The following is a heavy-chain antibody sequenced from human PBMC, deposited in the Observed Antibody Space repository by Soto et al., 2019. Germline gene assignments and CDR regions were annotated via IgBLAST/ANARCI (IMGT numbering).Heavy chain of an antibody. D-gene: IGHD2-21*01. Sequence: SETLSLTCTVSGGSISSSSYYWGWIRQPPGKGLEWIGYVYSSGSTNYNPSLKSRVTISVDTSRNQFSLKVNSVTAADTAVYYCARRAVVAVTGSLDNWLDPWGQGILVTVSS. CDR1: GGSISSSSYY. CDR3: ARRAVVAVTGSLDNWLDP. J-gene: IGHJ5*02. CDR2: VYSSGST. V-gene: IGHV4-61*05.